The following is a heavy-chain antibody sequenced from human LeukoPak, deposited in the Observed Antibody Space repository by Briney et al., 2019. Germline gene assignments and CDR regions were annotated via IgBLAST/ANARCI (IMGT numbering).Heavy chain of an antibody. V-gene: IGHV1-8*01. CDR2: MNPNSGNT. Sequence: ASVKVSCKASGYTFTSYDINWVRQAIGQGREWMGWMNPNSGNTGYAQKFQGRVTMTRNTSISTAYMELSSLRSEDTAVYYCARVGKKMGDWFDPWGQGTLVTVSS. J-gene: IGHJ5*02. CDR3: ARVGKKMGDWFDP. CDR1: GYTFTSYD. D-gene: IGHD3-16*01.